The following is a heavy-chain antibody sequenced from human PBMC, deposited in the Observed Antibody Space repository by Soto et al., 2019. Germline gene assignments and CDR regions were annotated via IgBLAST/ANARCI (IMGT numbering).Heavy chain of an antibody. CDR3: AREGNLGRWLQPLDF. V-gene: IGHV4-59*01. Sequence: SETLSLTCTVSGASFSHFCWSWIRQAPGKGLEWIGYIHYNGNTKYNPSVKSRVTMSVDTSKNQFSLKLISVTAADTANYFCAREGNLGRWLQPLDFWGQGTLVTVSS. CDR1: GASFSHFC. CDR2: IHYNGNT. D-gene: IGHD5-12*01. J-gene: IGHJ4*02.